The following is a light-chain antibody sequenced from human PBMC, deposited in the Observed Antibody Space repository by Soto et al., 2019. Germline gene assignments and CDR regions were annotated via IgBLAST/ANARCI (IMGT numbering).Light chain of an antibody. CDR2: DAS. Sequence: DIQMTQSPSTLSASVGDRVTITCRASQSTSTWLAWYQQKPGKAPKFLIYDASSLETGVPSRFSGSGSGTEFTLTISSLQPDDSATYYCQQYNSWWTFGQGTKVEMK. V-gene: IGKV1-5*01. J-gene: IGKJ1*01. CDR3: QQYNSWWT. CDR1: QSTSTW.